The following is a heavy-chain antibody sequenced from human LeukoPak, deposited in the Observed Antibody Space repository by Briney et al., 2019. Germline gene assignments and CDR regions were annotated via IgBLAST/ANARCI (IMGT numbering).Heavy chain of an antibody. CDR3: ERLDCSSTSCLDAFDI. V-gene: IGHV5-51*01. CDR1: GYIFTTYW. D-gene: IGHD2-2*01. Sequence: GESLKISCKASGYIFTTYWIGLVRQMPGKGLEWMGIIYPGDSDTRYSPSFQGQVTISADKSISTAYLQWSSLKASDTAMYYCERLDCSSTSCLDAFDIWGQGTMVTVSS. J-gene: IGHJ3*02. CDR2: IYPGDSDT.